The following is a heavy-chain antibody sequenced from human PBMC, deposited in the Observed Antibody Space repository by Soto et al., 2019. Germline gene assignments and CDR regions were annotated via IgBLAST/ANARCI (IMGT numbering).Heavy chain of an antibody. J-gene: IGHJ4*02. D-gene: IGHD6-13*01. CDR2: IYYSGST. CDR1: GGSISSSY. CDR3: ARSSSNWWYYFDY. Sequence: SETLSLTCTVSGGSISSSYWSWIRQPPGKGLEWIGYIYYSGSTNYNPSLKSRVTISVDTSKNQFSLKLNSVTAADTAVYYCARSSSNWWYYFDYWGQGTLVTVSS. V-gene: IGHV4-59*01.